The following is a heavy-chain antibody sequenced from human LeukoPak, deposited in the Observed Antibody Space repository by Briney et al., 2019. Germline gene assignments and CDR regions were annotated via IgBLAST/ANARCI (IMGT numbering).Heavy chain of an antibody. V-gene: IGHV4-59*08. J-gene: IGHJ3*01. CDR3: ARSYGDYITGAYAFDV. CDR2: IYYSGST. Sequence: PSETLSLTCTVSGGSISNYYWSWIRQPPEKGLEWIGHIYYSGSTNYNPSLKSRLTISVDTSKNQFSLKPSSVTAADTAVYYCARSYGDYITGAYAFDVWGQGTMVTVSS. D-gene: IGHD4-17*01. CDR1: GGSISNYY.